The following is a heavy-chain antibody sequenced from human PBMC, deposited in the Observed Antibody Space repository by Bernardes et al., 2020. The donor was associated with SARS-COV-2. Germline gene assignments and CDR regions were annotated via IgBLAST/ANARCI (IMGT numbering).Heavy chain of an antibody. V-gene: IGHV3-74*03. Sequence: SMKFSCEASGFILSDYWMHWVRQVPGTGLVWVSRISDDGTTTTYADSVKGRFTVSRDKAKNTLYLQMNNLRVEDTAVYYCGKRAVTGSRWYFDLWGRGTLVTGSS. CDR1: GFILSDYW. CDR2: ISDDGTTT. CDR3: GKRAVTGSRWYFDL. J-gene: IGHJ2*01. D-gene: IGHD6-19*01.